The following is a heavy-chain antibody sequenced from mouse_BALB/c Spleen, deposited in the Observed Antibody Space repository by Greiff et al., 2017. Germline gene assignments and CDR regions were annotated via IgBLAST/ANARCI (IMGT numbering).Heavy chain of an antibody. D-gene: IGHD2-2*01. CDR1: GFSLTSYG. CDR3: DRDYWGYDSWFAY. J-gene: IGHJ3*01. CDR2: IWAGGST. Sequence: VQLQQSGPGLVAPSQSLSISCTASGFSLTSYGVHWVRQPPGKGLEWLGVIWAGGSTNYNSALMSRLSISKDNSKSQVFLKMNSLQTADTAMYYCDRDYWGYDSWFAYWGQGTLVTVSA. V-gene: IGHV2-9*02.